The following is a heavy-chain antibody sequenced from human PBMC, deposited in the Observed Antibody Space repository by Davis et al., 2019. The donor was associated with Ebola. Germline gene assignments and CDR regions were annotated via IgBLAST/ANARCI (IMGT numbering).Heavy chain of an antibody. D-gene: IGHD2-2*01. CDR3: VRDVLAMRQLLPGY. CDR1: GFTFSSFW. V-gene: IGHV3-23*01. CDR2: ISGSGNSI. Sequence: GESLKISCAASGFTFSSFWMHWVRQAPGKGLEWVSSISGSGNSIYHADSVKGRFTISRDNSKSTLYLQMNSLRVEDTAVYYCVRDVLAMRQLLPGYWGQGTLVTVSS. J-gene: IGHJ4*02.